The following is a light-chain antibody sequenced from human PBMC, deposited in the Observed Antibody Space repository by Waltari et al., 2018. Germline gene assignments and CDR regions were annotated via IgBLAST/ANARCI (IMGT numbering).Light chain of an antibody. Sequence: QSALTQPASVSGSPGQSITISCTGTSSDVGNYNLASWYQQHPGRAPKLIIYAVSERPSGVSNRFSGSKSANTASLTVSGLQAEDEADYYCCSYAGRTTWVFGGGTNLTVL. CDR2: AVS. CDR1: SSDVGNYNL. V-gene: IGLV2-23*02. J-gene: IGLJ3*02. CDR3: CSYAGRTTWV.